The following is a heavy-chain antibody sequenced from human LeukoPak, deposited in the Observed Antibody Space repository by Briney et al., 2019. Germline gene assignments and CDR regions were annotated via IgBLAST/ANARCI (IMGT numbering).Heavy chain of an antibody. Sequence: SETLSLTCTVSGGSISSYYWSWIRQPPGKGLEWIGEINHSGSTNYNPSLKSRVTISVDTSKNQFSLKLSSVTAADTAVYYCARAVLLIAPGAYYYYYYGMDVWGQGTTVTVSS. CDR1: GGSISSYY. J-gene: IGHJ6*02. CDR2: INHSGST. D-gene: IGHD2-15*01. V-gene: IGHV4-34*01. CDR3: ARAVLLIAPGAYYYYYYGMDV.